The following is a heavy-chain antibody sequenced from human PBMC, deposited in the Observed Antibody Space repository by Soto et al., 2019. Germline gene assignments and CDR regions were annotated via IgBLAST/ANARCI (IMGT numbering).Heavy chain of an antibody. CDR1: GFTFSSYA. D-gene: IGHD6-19*01. CDR3: AKGTIAVAGSHYYGMDV. V-gene: IGHV3-23*01. CDR2: ISGSGGST. Sequence: PGGSLRLSCAASGFTFSSYAMSWVRQAPGKGLEWVSAISGSGGSTYYADSVKGRFTISRDNSKNTLYLQMNSLRAEDTAVYYCAKGTIAVAGSHYYGMDVWGQGTTVTVSS. J-gene: IGHJ6*02.